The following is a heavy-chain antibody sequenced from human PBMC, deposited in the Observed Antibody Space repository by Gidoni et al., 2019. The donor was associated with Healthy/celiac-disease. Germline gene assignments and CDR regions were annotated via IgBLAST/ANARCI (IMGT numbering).Heavy chain of an antibody. CDR3: ARFSSNYIFNYYYGMDV. J-gene: IGHJ6*02. V-gene: IGHV4-59*01. D-gene: IGHD4-4*01. Sequence: QVQLQESGPGLVKPSETLSLTCTVSGVSISSYYWSWIRQPPGKGLEWIGYIYYSGSTNYNPSLKSRVTISVDTSKNQFSLKLSSVTAADTAVYYCARFSSNYIFNYYYGMDVWGQGTTVTVSS. CDR2: IYYSGST. CDR1: GVSISSYY.